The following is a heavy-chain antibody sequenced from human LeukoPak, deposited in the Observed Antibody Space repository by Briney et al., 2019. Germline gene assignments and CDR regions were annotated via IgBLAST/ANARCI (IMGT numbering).Heavy chain of an antibody. Sequence: PSQTLSLTCAVSGGSISSGTHYWNWIRQHPGQGLEWIGHIYNTGSAYYNPSLMSRVSISIDTSENQFPLKLSSVTAADTAVYYCARGTYQGFDPWGQGTLVTVSS. CDR1: GGSISSGTHY. D-gene: IGHD2-2*01. CDR3: ARGTYQGFDP. J-gene: IGHJ5*02. CDR2: IYNTGSA. V-gene: IGHV4-31*11.